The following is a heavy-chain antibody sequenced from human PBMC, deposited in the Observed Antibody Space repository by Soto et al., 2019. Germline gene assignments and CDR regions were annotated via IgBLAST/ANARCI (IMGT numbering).Heavy chain of an antibody. J-gene: IGHJ6*02. Sequence: PSETLSLTCAFSGYSIRSGYFWGWIRQPPGKGLEWIGSMYHSGITYYNLSLKSRVTISVDTSKNQLSLKLSSATAADTAVYYCARSMYSTSAQLYYGMDVWGQGTTVTVSS. CDR2: MYHSGIT. V-gene: IGHV4-38-2*01. CDR3: ARSMYSTSAQLYYGMDV. D-gene: IGHD6-6*01. CDR1: GYSIRSGYF.